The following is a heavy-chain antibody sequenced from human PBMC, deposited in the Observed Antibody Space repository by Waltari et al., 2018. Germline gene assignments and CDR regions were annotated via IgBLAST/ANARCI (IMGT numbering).Heavy chain of an antibody. V-gene: IGHV3-20*04. D-gene: IGHD7-27*01. Sequence: EVLLVESGGGVVRPGGSLRLSCAASGFIFDDYGMVWVRPAPGKGLEWVSGISWNGANTDYADSVKGRFTISRDKAKNSLYLQMNSLRAEDTAFYYCARDKWGPDYWGQGTLVTVSS. CDR2: ISWNGANT. CDR1: GFIFDDYG. CDR3: ARDKWGPDY. J-gene: IGHJ4*02.